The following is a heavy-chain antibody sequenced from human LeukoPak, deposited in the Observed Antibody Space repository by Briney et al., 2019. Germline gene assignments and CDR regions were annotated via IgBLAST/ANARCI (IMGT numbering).Heavy chain of an antibody. D-gene: IGHD4-17*01. J-gene: IGHJ3*02. CDR3: ARDPNGDYIGAFDM. CDR1: RFTLRAYT. Sequence: PGGSLRLSSTASRFTLRAYTMMSGPATPRGGPEWVSAIRGGGGSTFYADSVKWRFTISTDNSKYTLFLQMNSLRPEDTAVYYCARDPNGDYIGAFDMWGPGTMVTVSS. V-gene: IGHV3-23*01. CDR2: IRGGGGST.